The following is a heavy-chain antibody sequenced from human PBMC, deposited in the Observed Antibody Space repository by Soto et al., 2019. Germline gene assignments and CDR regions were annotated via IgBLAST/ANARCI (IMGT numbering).Heavy chain of an antibody. CDR1: GYTFTGYY. V-gene: IGHV1-2*04. J-gene: IGHJ6*02. Sequence: ASVKVSCKASGYTFTGYYMHWVRQAPGQGLEWMGWINPNSGGTNYAQKFQGWVTMTRGTSISTAYMELSRLRSDDTAVYYCAREGGVDKASYYYYGMDVWGQGTTVTVSS. CDR2: INPNSGGT. CDR3: AREGGVDKASYYYYGMDV. D-gene: IGHD5-18*01.